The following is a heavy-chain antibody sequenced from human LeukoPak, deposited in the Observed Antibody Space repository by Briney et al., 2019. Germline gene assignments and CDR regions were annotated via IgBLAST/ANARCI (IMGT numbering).Heavy chain of an antibody. Sequence: TGGSLRLSCTASGFTFSDYGMHWVRQAPGKALEWVAIIWYDGYNKYYADSVRGRFTISRDNSKNTVYVRMNNLRAEDTAVYYCGRDRDRAEFYFDYWGQGTLVTVSS. CDR3: GRDRDRAEFYFDY. CDR1: GFTFSDYG. CDR2: IWYDGYNK. V-gene: IGHV3-33*01. J-gene: IGHJ4*02. D-gene: IGHD1-14*01.